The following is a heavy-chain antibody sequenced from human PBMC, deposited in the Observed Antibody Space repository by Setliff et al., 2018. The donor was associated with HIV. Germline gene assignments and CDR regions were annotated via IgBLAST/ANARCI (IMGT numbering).Heavy chain of an antibody. CDR2: ISYDGSNK. CDR1: GFTFSSYA. CDR3: ARDAGGAGEYFDY. V-gene: IGHV3-30*04. J-gene: IGHJ4*02. Sequence: SLRLSCAASGFTFSSYAMHWVRQAPGKGLEWVAVISYDGSNKYYADSVKGRFTISRDNSKNTLYLQMNSLRAEDTAVYYCARDAGGAGEYFDYWGQGTLVTVSS. D-gene: IGHD7-27*01.